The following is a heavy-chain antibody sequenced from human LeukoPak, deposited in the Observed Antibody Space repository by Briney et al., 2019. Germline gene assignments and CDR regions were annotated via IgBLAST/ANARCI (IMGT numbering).Heavy chain of an antibody. Sequence: GGSLRLSCAASGFTFSSYGMHWVRQAPGKGLEWVSAISGSGGSTYYADSVKGRFTISRDNSKNTLYLQMNSLRAEDTAVYYCAKDSGSGWYGIGTYYFDYWGQGTLVTVSS. CDR3: AKDSGSGWYGIGTYYFDY. CDR2: ISGSGGST. D-gene: IGHD6-19*01. V-gene: IGHV3-23*01. J-gene: IGHJ4*02. CDR1: GFTFSSYG.